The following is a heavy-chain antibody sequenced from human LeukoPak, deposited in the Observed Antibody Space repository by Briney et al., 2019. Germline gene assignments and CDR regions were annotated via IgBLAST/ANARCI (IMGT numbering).Heavy chain of an antibody. CDR2: IWYDGSDK. D-gene: IGHD1-1*01. J-gene: IGHJ4*02. CDR3: ARGLERRGGFDY. CDR1: GFRFSSFV. Sequence: GGSLRLSCAASGFRFSSFVMSWVRQAPGKGLEWVAVIWYDGSDKYYADSVKGRFTIPRDNSKNTLYLQMNSLRAEDTAVYYCARGLERRGGFDYWGQGTLVTVSS. V-gene: IGHV3-33*08.